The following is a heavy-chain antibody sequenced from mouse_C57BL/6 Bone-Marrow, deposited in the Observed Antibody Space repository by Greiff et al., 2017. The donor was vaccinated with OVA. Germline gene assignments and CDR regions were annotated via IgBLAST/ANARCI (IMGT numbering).Heavy chain of an antibody. CDR3: ARRDSSGYDY. CDR2: IDPSDSYT. D-gene: IGHD3-2*02. V-gene: IGHV1-50*01. CDR1: GYTFTSYW. J-gene: IGHJ2*01. Sequence: QVQLKQPGAELVKPRASVKLSCKASGYTFTSYWMQWVKQRPGQGLEWIGEIDPSDSYTNYNQKFKGKATLTVDTSSSTAYMQLSSLTSEDSAVYYCARRDSSGYDYWGQGTTLTVSS.